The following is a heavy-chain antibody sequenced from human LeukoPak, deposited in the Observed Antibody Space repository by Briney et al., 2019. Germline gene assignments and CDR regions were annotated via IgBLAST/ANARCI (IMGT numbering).Heavy chain of an antibody. D-gene: IGHD3-10*01. CDR3: ARRRWGYGSGSYDY. CDR2: IYYSGST. CDR1: GGSISSYY. V-gene: IGHV4-59*01. Sequence: SETLSLTCTVSGGSISSYYWSWIRQPPGKGLEWIGYIYYSGSTNYNPSLKSRVTISVDTSKNQFSLKLSSVTAADTAVYYCARRRWGYGSGSYDYWGQGTLVTVSS. J-gene: IGHJ4*02.